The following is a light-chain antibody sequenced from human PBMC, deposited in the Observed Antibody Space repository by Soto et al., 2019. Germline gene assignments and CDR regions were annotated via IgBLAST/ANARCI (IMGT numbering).Light chain of an antibody. CDR1: QTFTSGF. CDR3: QQYDSSPRT. CDR2: GAS. J-gene: IGKJ1*01. V-gene: IGKV3-20*01. Sequence: EIVLTQSPGTLSLSPGERATLSYRASQTFTSGFLAWYQQKPGQAPRLLIYGASSRATGIPDRFSGSGSGTDFTLTISRLEPEDFAVYYCQQYDSSPRTFGQGTKVEIK.